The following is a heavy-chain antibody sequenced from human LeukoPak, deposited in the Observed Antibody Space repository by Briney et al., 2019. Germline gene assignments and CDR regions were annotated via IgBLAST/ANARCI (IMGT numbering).Heavy chain of an antibody. J-gene: IGHJ3*02. D-gene: IGHD4-17*01. CDR1: ADSFSSHY. V-gene: IGHV4-59*11. Sequence: PSETLSLTCAVSADSFSSHYWTWIRQSPGKGLEWIGYISYIGSTNYNPSLKSRVTISIDTSKNQLSLKLRSVTAADTAVYYCARDLVTVTKGFDIWGQGTMVSVSS. CDR3: ARDLVTVTKGFDI. CDR2: ISYIGST.